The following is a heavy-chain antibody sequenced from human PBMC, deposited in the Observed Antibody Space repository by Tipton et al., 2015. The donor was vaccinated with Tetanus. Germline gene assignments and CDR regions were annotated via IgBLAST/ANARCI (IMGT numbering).Heavy chain of an antibody. CDR2: IYFQGSP. Sequence: TLSLTCTVSGTSISDKKYYWGWIRQAPGKGLEWIASIYFQGSPYYSPSLKGRLTIDVDTSQNLFSLTLTSVTAADTAVYFCARHLYGYWFDPWGQGTLVTVSS. D-gene: IGHD2/OR15-2a*01. CDR1: GTSISDKKYY. CDR3: ARHLYGYWFDP. V-gene: IGHV4-39*02. J-gene: IGHJ5*02.